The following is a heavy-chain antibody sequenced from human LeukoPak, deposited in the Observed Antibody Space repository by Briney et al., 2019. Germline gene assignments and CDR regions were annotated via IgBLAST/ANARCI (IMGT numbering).Heavy chain of an antibody. CDR3: ARGRRDSSGYPPNWFDP. CDR2: IYYSGST. D-gene: IGHD3-22*01. Sequence: SETLSLTCTVSGGSISSGGYYWSWIRQHPGKGLEWIGYIYYSGSTYYNPSLKSRVTMSVDMSDNQFSLKLSSVTAADTAVYYCARGRRDSSGYPPNWFDPWGQGTLVTVSS. J-gene: IGHJ5*02. V-gene: IGHV4-31*03. CDR1: GGSISSGGYY.